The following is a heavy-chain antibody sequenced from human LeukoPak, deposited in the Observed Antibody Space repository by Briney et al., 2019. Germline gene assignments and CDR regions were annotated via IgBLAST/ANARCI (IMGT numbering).Heavy chain of an antibody. D-gene: IGHD3-10*01. J-gene: IGHJ4*02. CDR1: GFTFSSYA. CDR2: ISGSGGST. CDR3: AKISEGSYYGSGSYEDY. Sequence: GGSLRLSCAASGFTFSSYAMSWDRQAPGKGLEWVSAISGSGGSTYYADSVKGRFTISRDNSKNTLYLQMNSLRAEDTAVYYCAKISEGSYYGSGSYEDYWGQGTLVTVSS. V-gene: IGHV3-23*01.